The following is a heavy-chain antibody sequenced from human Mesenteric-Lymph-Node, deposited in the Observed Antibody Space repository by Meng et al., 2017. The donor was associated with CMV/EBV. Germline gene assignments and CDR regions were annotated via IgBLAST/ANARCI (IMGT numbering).Heavy chain of an antibody. Sequence: TTSGYTFTGYYMRWVRQAPGQGLEWMGWINPNSGGTNYAQKFQGRVTMTRDTSISTAYMELSRLRSDDTAVYYCARAVYSYGSFDYWGQGTLVTVSS. J-gene: IGHJ4*02. V-gene: IGHV1-2*02. CDR1: GYTFTGYY. CDR3: ARAVYSYGSFDY. D-gene: IGHD5-18*01. CDR2: INPNSGGT.